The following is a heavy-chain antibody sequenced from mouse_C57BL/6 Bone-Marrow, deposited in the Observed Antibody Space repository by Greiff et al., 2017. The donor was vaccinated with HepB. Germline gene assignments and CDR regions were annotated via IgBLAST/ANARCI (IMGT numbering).Heavy chain of an antibody. V-gene: IGHV1-74*01. Sequence: QVQLQQPGAELVKPGASVKVSCKASGYTFTSYWMHWVKQRPGQGLEWIGRIHPSDSDTNYNQKFKGKATLTVDKSSSTAYMQHSSMTSEDSAVYYCAIHLYYYGSSHWYFDVWGTGTTVTVSS. CDR1: GYTFTSYW. CDR3: AIHLYYYGSSHWYFDV. CDR2: IHPSDSDT. J-gene: IGHJ1*03. D-gene: IGHD1-1*01.